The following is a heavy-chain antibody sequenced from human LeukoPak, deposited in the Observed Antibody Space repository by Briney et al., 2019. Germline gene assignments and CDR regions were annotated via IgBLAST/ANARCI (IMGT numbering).Heavy chain of an antibody. CDR1: GGTFSSYA. Sequence: SVKVSCKASGGTFSSYAISWVRQAPGQGLEWMGGIIPIFGTANYAQKFQGRVTLTADESTSTAYMELSSLRSEDTAVYYCARGGIAAAGRTSAVDYWGQGTLVTVSS. D-gene: IGHD6-13*01. J-gene: IGHJ4*02. V-gene: IGHV1-69*13. CDR3: ARGGIAAAGRTSAVDY. CDR2: IIPIFGTA.